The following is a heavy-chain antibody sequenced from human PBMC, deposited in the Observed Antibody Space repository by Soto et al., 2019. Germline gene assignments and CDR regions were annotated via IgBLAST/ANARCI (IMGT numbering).Heavy chain of an antibody. CDR3: ARVDAVLRVFDY. CDR2: IYYSGST. D-gene: IGHD3-3*01. J-gene: IGHJ4*02. V-gene: IGHV4-59*01. CDR1: GDSISSFY. Sequence: SETLSLTCTVSGDSISSFYWTWIRQPPGKGLEWVGYIYYSGSTNYNPSLKSRVTISVDTSKNQFSLKLSPVTAADTAVYYCARVDAVLRVFDYWGQGTLVTVSS.